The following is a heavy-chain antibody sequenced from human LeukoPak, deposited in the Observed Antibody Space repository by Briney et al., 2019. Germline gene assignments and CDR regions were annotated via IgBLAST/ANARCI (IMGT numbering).Heavy chain of an antibody. CDR3: ARDHSYCSGGSCYSLAFDF. CDR2: ISSSSSYT. V-gene: IGHV3-11*06. CDR1: GFTFSDYY. J-gene: IGHJ3*01. Sequence: GGSLRLSCAASGFTFSDYYMSWIRQAPGKGLEWVSYISSSSSYTNYADSVKGRCTISRDNAKNSLYLQMNSLRAEDTAVYYCARDHSYCSGGSCYSLAFDFWGQGTMVTVSS. D-gene: IGHD2-15*01.